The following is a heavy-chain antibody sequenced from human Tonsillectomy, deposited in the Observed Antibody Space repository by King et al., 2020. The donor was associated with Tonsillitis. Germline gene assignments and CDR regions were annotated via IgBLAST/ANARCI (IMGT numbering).Heavy chain of an antibody. Sequence: VQLQQWGAGLLKPSETLSLTCAVYGGSFSGYYWSWIRQPPGKGLEWIGEINQSGSTNYNPSLKSRVTISVDTSTNQFSLKLSSVTAADTAVYYCARADYYESSGYYLIDYWGQETLVTVSS. J-gene: IGHJ4*02. D-gene: IGHD3-22*01. CDR3: ARADYYESSGYYLIDY. V-gene: IGHV4-34*01. CDR2: INQSGST. CDR1: GGSFSGYY.